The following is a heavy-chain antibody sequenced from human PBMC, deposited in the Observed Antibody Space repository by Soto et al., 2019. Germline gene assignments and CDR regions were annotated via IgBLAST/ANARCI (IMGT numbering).Heavy chain of an antibody. CDR2: ISYEGSNK. Sequence: PGGSLRLSCAASGYTFSSYAMHWVRQAPGKGLEWVAVISYEGSNKYYADSVKGRFTISRDNSKNTLYLQMNSLRAEDTAVYYYAKGLLRFGEPWYYYYYGLDVWGQGTTVTVSS. D-gene: IGHD3-10*01. J-gene: IGHJ6*02. V-gene: IGHV3-30-3*01. CDR1: GYTFSSYA. CDR3: AKGLLRFGEPWYYYYYGLDV.